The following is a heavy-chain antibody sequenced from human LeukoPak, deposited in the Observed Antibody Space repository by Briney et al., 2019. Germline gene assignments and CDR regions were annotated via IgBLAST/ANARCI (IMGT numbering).Heavy chain of an antibody. CDR3: ASGDRSGYYRSPTEAY. J-gene: IGHJ4*02. CDR1: GYSFTTYW. Sequence: GESLKIFCKGSGYSFTTYWIGWVRQMPGKGLEWMGIIYPVDSDTTYSPSFQGQVTISADRSISTAYLQWSSLKASDTAMYYCASGDRSGYYRSPTEAYWGQGTLVTVSS. CDR2: IYPVDSDT. V-gene: IGHV5-51*01. D-gene: IGHD3-22*01.